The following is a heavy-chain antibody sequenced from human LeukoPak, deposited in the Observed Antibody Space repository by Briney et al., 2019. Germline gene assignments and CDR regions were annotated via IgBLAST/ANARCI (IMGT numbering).Heavy chain of an antibody. CDR1: GYTFTSYD. V-gene: IGHV1-8*03. J-gene: IGHJ3*02. CDR3: ARGRYSSGWYRRYAFDI. Sequence: ASVKVSCKASGYTFTSYDINWVRQATGQGLEWMGWMNPNSGNTGYAQKFQGRVTITRNTSISTAYMELSSLRSEDTAVYYCARGRYSSGWYRRYAFDIWGQGTMVTVSS. D-gene: IGHD6-19*01. CDR2: MNPNSGNT.